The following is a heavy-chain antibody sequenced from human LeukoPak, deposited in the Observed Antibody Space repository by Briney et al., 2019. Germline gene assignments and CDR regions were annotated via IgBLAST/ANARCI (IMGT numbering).Heavy chain of an antibody. J-gene: IGHJ5*02. Sequence: GGSLRLSCAASGFTFSSYGMHWVRQAPGKRLEWVAVISYDGSNKYYADSVKGRFTISRDNSKNTLYLQMNSLRAEDTAVYYCAKDDIYYYYDSSGYSGFDPWGQGTLVTVSS. CDR2: ISYDGSNK. D-gene: IGHD3-22*01. CDR1: GFTFSSYG. CDR3: AKDDIYYYYDSSGYSGFDP. V-gene: IGHV3-30*18.